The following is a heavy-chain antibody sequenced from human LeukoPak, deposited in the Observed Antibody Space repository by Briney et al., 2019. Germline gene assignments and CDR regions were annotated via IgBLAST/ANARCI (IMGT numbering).Heavy chain of an antibody. D-gene: IGHD2-8*01. CDR3: ARALDCTNGVCFGDDAFDI. V-gene: IGHV1-69*02. CDR2: IIPIDGVE. CDR1: GGTSSSYT. Sequence: SVKVSCKASGGTSSSYTISWVRQAPGQGLEWMGRIIPIDGVENYAQKFQGRVTITADKLTSKAYMELSRLRSEDTAVYYCARALDCTNGVCFGDDAFDIWGQGTMVTVPS. J-gene: IGHJ3*02.